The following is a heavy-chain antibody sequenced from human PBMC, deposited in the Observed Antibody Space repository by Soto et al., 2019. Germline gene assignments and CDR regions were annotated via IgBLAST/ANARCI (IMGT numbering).Heavy chain of an antibody. J-gene: IGHJ4*02. CDR3: ARDAAAGLKDC. CDR1: GYTFTNYG. Sequence: QVQLVQSGAEVKKPGASVKVSCKASGYTFTNYGISWVRQAPGQGLEWMGWINAYNGNTKSAQKLQGRVTLTTDTSKSTAYMERRRLRSGGTAVYYCARDAAAGLKDCWGQGTLVTVSS. CDR2: INAYNGNT. V-gene: IGHV1-18*01. D-gene: IGHD6-13*01.